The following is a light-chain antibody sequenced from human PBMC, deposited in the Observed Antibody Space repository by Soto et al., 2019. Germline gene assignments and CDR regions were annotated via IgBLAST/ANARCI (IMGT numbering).Light chain of an antibody. CDR2: AAS. J-gene: IGKJ2*03. CDR3: QQSHITQYS. Sequence: DIQMTESPSSVSASVGDRITITCRASQGISSWLAWYQQKPGKAPKLLIYAASSLQSGVPSRFSGSGSGTDFTLTISSLQREDFATYYCQQSHITQYSFGQGTKVDIK. V-gene: IGKV1-12*01. CDR1: QGISSW.